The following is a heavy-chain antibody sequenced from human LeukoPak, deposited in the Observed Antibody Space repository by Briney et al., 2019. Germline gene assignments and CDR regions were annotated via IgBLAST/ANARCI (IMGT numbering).Heavy chain of an antibody. D-gene: IGHD3-3*01. CDR3: ARRAIFEGPFDY. CDR1: GGSISSYY. V-gene: IGHV4-4*07. J-gene: IGHJ4*02. CDR2: IYTSGST. Sequence: PSETLSLTCTVSGGSISSYYWSWIRQPAGKGLEWIGRIYTSGSTYYNPSLKSRVTISVDTSKNQFSLKLSSVTAADTAVYYCARRAIFEGPFDYWGQGTLVTVSS.